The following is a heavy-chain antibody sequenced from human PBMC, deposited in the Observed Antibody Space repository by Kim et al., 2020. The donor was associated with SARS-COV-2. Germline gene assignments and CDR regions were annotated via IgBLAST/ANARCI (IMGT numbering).Heavy chain of an antibody. CDR2: IAASSNYI. V-gene: IGHV3-21*01. CDR3: AVIGGGQFDY. Sequence: GGSLRLSCVASGFAFKNYMINWVRQAPGKGLEWVASIAASSNYIHYADSVKGRFTIPRDNAENSLYLQMYGLRGEDTAVYYCAVIGGGQFDYWGQGALVT. D-gene: IGHD3-16*01. CDR1: GFAFKNYM. J-gene: IGHJ4*02.